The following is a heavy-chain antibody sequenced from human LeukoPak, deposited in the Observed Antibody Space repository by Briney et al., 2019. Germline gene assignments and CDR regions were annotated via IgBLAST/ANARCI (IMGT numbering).Heavy chain of an antibody. D-gene: IGHD1-26*01. CDR1: GYTLTELS. Sequence: GASVKVSCKVSGYTLTELSMHWVRQAPGKGLEWMGGFDPEDGETIYAQKFQGRVTMTEDTSTDTAYMELSSLRSEDTAVYYCATLVGATRAFHYWGQGTLVTVSS. CDR3: ATLVGATRAFHY. J-gene: IGHJ4*02. V-gene: IGHV1-24*01. CDR2: FDPEDGET.